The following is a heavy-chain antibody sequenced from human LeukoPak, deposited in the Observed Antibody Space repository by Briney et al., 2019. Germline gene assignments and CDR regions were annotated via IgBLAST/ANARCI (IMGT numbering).Heavy chain of an antibody. CDR1: GFTFSSYW. CDR2: IXXDGSEK. J-gene: IGHJ4*02. Sequence: PGGSLRLSCAASGFTFSSYWMXXXXXXXXXXXXXXXXIXXDGSEKYYXXSVXXXXXXXRDXAXXXLYLQMNSLRAEDTAVYYCARVPQVWKATYYFDYWGQGTLVTFSS. CDR3: ARVPQVWKATYYFDY. D-gene: IGHD3-16*01. V-gene: IGHV3-7*01.